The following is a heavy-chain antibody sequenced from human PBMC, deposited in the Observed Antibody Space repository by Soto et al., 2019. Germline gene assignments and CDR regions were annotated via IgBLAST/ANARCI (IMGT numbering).Heavy chain of an antibody. V-gene: IGHV1-46*01. CDR1: GYTFTSYY. CDR2: INPSGGST. D-gene: IGHD3-22*01. Sequence: ASVKVSCKASGYTFTSYYVHWVRQAPGQGLEWMAIINPSGGSTSYAQKFQDRVTTTRGTSTSTVYMELSSLRSEDTAVYYCARGRLTLTAVVTEAFDIWGQGTMVTVSS. J-gene: IGHJ3*02. CDR3: ARGRLTLTAVVTEAFDI.